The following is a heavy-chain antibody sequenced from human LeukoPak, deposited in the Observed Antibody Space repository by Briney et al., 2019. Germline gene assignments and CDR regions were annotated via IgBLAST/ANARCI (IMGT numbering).Heavy chain of an antibody. CDR2: INHSGST. CDR1: GGSFSGYY. D-gene: IGHD4-17*01. J-gene: IGHJ6*03. CDR3: ARGGDHTVTTFGYYYYMDV. Sequence: PSETLSLTCAGYGGSFSGYYWSWIRQPPGKGLEWIGEINHSGSTNYNPSLKSRVTISVDTSKNQFSLKLSSVTAADTAVYYCARGGDHTVTTFGYYYYMDVWGKGTTVTVPS. V-gene: IGHV4-34*01.